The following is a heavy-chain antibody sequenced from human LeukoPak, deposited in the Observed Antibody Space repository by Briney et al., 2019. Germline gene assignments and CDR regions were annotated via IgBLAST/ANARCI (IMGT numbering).Heavy chain of an antibody. CDR1: GYTSTRYY. J-gene: IGHJ4*02. Sequence: GASVKVSCKASGYTSTRYYMHWVRQAPGQGLEWMGIINPSGGSTSYAQKLQGRVTMTTDTSTSTAYMELRSLRFDDTAVYYCARRQGTTLSFDYWGQGTLVTVSS. CDR3: ARRQGTTLSFDY. CDR2: INPSGGST. D-gene: IGHD1-1*01. V-gene: IGHV1-46*01.